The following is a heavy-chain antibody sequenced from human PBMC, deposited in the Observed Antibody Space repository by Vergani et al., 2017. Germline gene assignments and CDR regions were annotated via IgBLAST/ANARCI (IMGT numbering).Heavy chain of an antibody. Sequence: EVQLVGSGGGLVQPGGSLRLSCAASGFTFSSYWMHWVRQAPGKGLVWVSRINSDGSSTSYADSVKGRFTISRDNAKNTLYLQMNSLRAEDTAVYYCARGVVVAATSWYFDLWGRGTLVTVSS. J-gene: IGHJ2*01. CDR3: ARGVVVAATSWYFDL. CDR2: INSDGSST. D-gene: IGHD2-15*01. V-gene: IGHV3-74*01. CDR1: GFTFSSYW.